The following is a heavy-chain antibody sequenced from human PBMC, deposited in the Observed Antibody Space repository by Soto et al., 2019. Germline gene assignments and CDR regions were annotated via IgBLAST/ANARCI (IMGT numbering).Heavy chain of an antibody. J-gene: IGHJ3*02. CDR1: GFTFSSYA. Sequence: EVQLLESGGGLVQPGGSLRLSCAASGFTFSSYAMSWVRQAPGKGLEWVSAISGSSGSTYYADSVKGRFTISRDNSKNTLYLQMSSLRAEDTAVYYCAKDRRGGDAFDIWGQGTMVTVSS. D-gene: IGHD3-16*01. V-gene: IGHV3-23*01. CDR2: ISGSSGST. CDR3: AKDRRGGDAFDI.